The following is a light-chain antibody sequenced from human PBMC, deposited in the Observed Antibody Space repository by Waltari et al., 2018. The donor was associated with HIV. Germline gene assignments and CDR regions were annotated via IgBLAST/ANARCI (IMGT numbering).Light chain of an antibody. CDR1: SSDTEHYNL. CDR3: CAYAGGLE. CDR2: EDN. Sequence: QSALTQPTSVSGSPGQSITISCTGTSSDTEHYNLVSWYQLYPGKAPKLIIYEDNMRPSGVSNRFSGSKSADTASLTIAGLQAEDEADYYCCAYAGGLEFGGGTKLTVL. J-gene: IGLJ2*01. V-gene: IGLV2-23*01.